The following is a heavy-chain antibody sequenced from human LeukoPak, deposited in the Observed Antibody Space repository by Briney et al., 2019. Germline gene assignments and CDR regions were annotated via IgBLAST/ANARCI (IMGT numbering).Heavy chain of an antibody. CDR1: GGSISSYY. CDR3: ASSDSSSPEYFQH. J-gene: IGHJ1*01. Sequence: SETLSLTCTVSGGSISSYYWSWIRQPPGKGLEWIGYIYYSGSTDYNPSLKSRVTISVDTSKNQFSLKLSSVTAADTAVYYCASSDSSSPEYFQHWGQGTLVTVSS. V-gene: IGHV4-59*01. CDR2: IYYSGST. D-gene: IGHD6-13*01.